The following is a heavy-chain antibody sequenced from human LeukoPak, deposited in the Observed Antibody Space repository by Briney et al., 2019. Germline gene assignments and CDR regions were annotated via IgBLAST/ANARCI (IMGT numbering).Heavy chain of an antibody. CDR3: ARVRRERDGTSLGYFDY. CDR1: GGSVRTYS. Sequence: SETLSLTCTVSGGSVRTYSWSWIRQPPGEGREWIGYIYNTETTNYNPSLNSRVTISVDTSKNQFSLKLTSVTAADTAVYYCARVRRERDGTSLGYFDYWGQGTLVTVSS. V-gene: IGHV4-59*08. D-gene: IGHD4-23*01. J-gene: IGHJ4*02. CDR2: IYNTETT.